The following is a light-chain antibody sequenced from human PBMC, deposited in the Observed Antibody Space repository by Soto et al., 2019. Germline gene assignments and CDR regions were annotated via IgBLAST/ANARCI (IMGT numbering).Light chain of an antibody. CDR2: WAS. V-gene: IGKV4-1*01. CDR3: QQYYSTPLT. Sequence: DIVMTQSPDSLAVSLGERATINCKSSQSVLYSSNNKNYLAWYQQKPGQPPKLLIYWASTRESGVPDRFSGSGSGTDFTLTIRSPQAEDVAVYYCQQYYSTPLTFGGGTKVEIK. J-gene: IGKJ4*01. CDR1: QSVLYSSNNKNY.